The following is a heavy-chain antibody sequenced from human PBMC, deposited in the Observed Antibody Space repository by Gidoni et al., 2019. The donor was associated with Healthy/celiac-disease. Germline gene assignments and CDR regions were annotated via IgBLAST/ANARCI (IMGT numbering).Heavy chain of an antibody. V-gene: IGHV3-30*18. CDR2: ISYDGSNK. D-gene: IGHD2-15*01. Sequence: QVQLVESGGGVVQPGRSLRLSCAASGFTFSSYGMPWVRQAPGKGLAWVAVISYDGSNKYYADSVKGRFTISRDNSKNTLYLQMNSLRAEDTAVYYCAKVGCSGGSCYSTELAGFDPWGQGTLVTVSS. J-gene: IGHJ5*02. CDR3: AKVGCSGGSCYSTELAGFDP. CDR1: GFTFSSYG.